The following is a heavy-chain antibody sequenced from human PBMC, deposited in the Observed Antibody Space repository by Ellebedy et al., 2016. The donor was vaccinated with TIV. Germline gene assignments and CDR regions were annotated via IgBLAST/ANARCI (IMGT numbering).Heavy chain of an antibody. CDR1: GFTFSSYN. V-gene: IGHV3-48*02. D-gene: IGHD1-14*01. J-gene: IGHJ6*02. CDR3: ARGHHALEV. CDR2: ISTSGYTK. Sequence: GESLKISCAASGFTFSSYNMNWVRQAPGKGLEWVSHISTSGYTKYYAESVKGRFTISRDNAKNSLYLQMNSLRDEDTAVYFCARGHHALEVWGQGTTVSVSS.